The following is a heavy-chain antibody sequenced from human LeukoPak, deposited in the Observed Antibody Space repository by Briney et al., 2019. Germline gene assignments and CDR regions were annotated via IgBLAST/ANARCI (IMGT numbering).Heavy chain of an antibody. V-gene: IGHV3-48*01. CDR1: GFTFSSYS. CDR2: IRSSSSVI. D-gene: IGHD1-26*01. CDR3: ARSGHSGRYPAYFDY. J-gene: IGHJ4*02. Sequence: PGGSLRLSCAASGFTFSSYSMSWVRQAPGKGLEWVSYIRSSSSVIYYADSVKGRFTISRDNSKNTLYLQMNSLRAEDTTVYYCARSGHSGRYPAYFDYWGQGTLVTVSS.